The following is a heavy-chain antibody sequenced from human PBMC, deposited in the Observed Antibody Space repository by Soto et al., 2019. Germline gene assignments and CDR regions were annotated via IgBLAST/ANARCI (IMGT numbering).Heavy chain of an antibody. D-gene: IGHD6-13*01. Sequence: SETLSLTSTVAGVSISSGGYYWSWIRQHPGKGLEGIGYIYYSGSTYYNPSLKRRVTISVDTYKNQFSLKLSSVTAADTAVYYCARWDIAAAGIDIWGQGTMVTVSS. V-gene: IGHV4-31*03. CDR2: IYYSGST. CDR1: GVSISSGGYY. J-gene: IGHJ3*02. CDR3: ARWDIAAAGIDI.